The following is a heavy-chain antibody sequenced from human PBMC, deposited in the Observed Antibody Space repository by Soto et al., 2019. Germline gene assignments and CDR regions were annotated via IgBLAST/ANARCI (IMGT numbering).Heavy chain of an antibody. D-gene: IGHD3-22*01. J-gene: IGHJ4*02. V-gene: IGHV4-30-4*01. CDR1: GGSIISGDYY. CDR2: IYYSGST. CDR3: ARIPYYYDSSGFDY. Sequence: SETLSLTCTVSGGSIISGDYYWNWIRQPPGKGLEWIGYIYYSGSTYYNPSLKSRVTISIDTSKNQFSLNLSSVTAADTAVYYCARIPYYYDSSGFDYWGQGTLVTVSS.